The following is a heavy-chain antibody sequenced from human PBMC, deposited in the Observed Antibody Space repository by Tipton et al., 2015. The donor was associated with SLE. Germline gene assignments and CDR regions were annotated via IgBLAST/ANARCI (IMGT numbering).Heavy chain of an antibody. CDR1: GFTITDYA. J-gene: IGHJ4*02. CDR3: AKGRVGTPTD. CDR2: IWYDGITK. Sequence: SLRLSCATSGFTITDYAMHWVRQAPGKGLEWAAVIWYDGITKYYVDSVKGRFTISRDKSKNTLYLEMNSLRDEDTAVHICAKGRVGTPTDWGQGTLVTVSS. V-gene: IGHV3-33*03.